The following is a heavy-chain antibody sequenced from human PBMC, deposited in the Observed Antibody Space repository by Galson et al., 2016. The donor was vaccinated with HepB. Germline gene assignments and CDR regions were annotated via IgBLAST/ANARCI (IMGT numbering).Heavy chain of an antibody. V-gene: IGHV3-69-1*01. Sequence: SLRLSCAVSGLTFSTCDMTWVRQAPGKGLEWVSSIGTDEYTYHADSVKGRVTISRDNAKNSLYLQMNSLRDEDTAVYFCARATDVPSGYRGGIFDMWGQGTVVTVSS. CDR3: ARATDVPSGYRGGIFDM. CDR1: GLTFSTCD. J-gene: IGHJ3*02. D-gene: IGHD6-13*01. CDR2: IGTDEYT.